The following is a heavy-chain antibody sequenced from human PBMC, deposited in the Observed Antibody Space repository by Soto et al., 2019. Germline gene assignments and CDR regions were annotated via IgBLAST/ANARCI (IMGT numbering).Heavy chain of an antibody. CDR2: IDGRSTYT. D-gene: IGHD3-10*01. V-gene: IGHV3-21*01. CDR3: ARTLPGATMVRGPYYYFDL. CDR1: GFTFSNYG. J-gene: IGHJ2*01. Sequence: PGGSLRLSCAVSGFTFSNYGMNWVRQAPGKGLEWVSSIDGRSTYTYYADSVRGRFTVSRDNAKNSLYLQMNSLRAEDTAVYYCARTLPGATMVRGPYYYFDLWGRGTLVTVSS.